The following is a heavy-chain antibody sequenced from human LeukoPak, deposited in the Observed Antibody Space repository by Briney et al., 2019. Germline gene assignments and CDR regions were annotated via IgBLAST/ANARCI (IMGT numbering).Heavy chain of an antibody. CDR3: ARDSPPHYYGMDV. V-gene: IGHV3-21*01. Sequence: PGGSLRLSCAASGFTFSSYSMNWVRQAPGKGLEWVSSISSSSSYIYYADSVKGRFTISRDNAKNSLYLQMNSLRAEDAAVYYCARDSPPHYYGMDVWGQGTTVTVSS. CDR2: ISSSSSYI. J-gene: IGHJ6*02. CDR1: GFTFSSYS.